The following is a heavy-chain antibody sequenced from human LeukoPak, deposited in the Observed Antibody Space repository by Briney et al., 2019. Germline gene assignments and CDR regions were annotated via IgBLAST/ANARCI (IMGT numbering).Heavy chain of an antibody. CDR1: GLTFYDYA. Sequence: GGSLRHSCAASGLTFYDYAMDWVRQAPGKGLEWVSGITWNSGSIAYADSVKGRFTISRDNAKNSLYLQVNSLRSEDTALYYCAAGAGITRYWGQGTLVTVSS. V-gene: IGHV3-9*01. J-gene: IGHJ4*02. D-gene: IGHD3-10*01. CDR2: ITWNSGSI. CDR3: AAGAGITRY.